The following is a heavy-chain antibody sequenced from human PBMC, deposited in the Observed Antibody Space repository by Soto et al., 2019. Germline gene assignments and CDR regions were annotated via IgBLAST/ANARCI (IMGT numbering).Heavy chain of an antibody. V-gene: IGHV1-69*08. CDR1: GTIFSSYT. Sequence: QVQLVQSGAEVKKPGSSVRVSCKASGTIFSSYTIIWVRQAPGQGLEWMGRIIPILGETNSAQKFQGRVTLTADKSTNTAYMELNSLILEDTALYYCAKGLGGRMDAWGQGTTVTVSS. CDR3: AKGLGGRMDA. J-gene: IGHJ6*02. D-gene: IGHD3-16*01. CDR2: IIPILGET.